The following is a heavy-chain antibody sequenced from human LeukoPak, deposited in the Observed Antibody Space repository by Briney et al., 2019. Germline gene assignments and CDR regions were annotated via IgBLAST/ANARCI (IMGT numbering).Heavy chain of an antibody. CDR2: IYYSGSA. D-gene: IGHD6-6*01. Sequence: SETLSLTCTVSGGSISSSSYYWGWIRQPPGKGLEWIGSIYYSGSANYNPSLKSRVTISVDTSKNQFSLKLSSVTAADTAVYYCAGAARPEYFDYWGQGTLVTVSS. CDR1: GGSISSSSYY. CDR3: AGAARPEYFDY. V-gene: IGHV4-39*07. J-gene: IGHJ4*02.